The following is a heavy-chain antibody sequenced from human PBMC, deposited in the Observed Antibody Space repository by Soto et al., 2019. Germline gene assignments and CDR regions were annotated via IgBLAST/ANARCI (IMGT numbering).Heavy chain of an antibody. CDR2: VYYTGST. CDR3: ARSIAVPSSHIVH. CDR1: GGSMSGYY. D-gene: IGHD6-6*01. Sequence: SETLSLTCRVSGGSMSGYYWSWIRQAPGKGLEWIGYVYYTGSTNYNPSLQSRVTISVDTSNKQFSLSLRLVTAADTAVYFCARSIAVPSSHIVHWGQGIRVTVSS. V-gene: IGHV4-59*01. J-gene: IGHJ4*02.